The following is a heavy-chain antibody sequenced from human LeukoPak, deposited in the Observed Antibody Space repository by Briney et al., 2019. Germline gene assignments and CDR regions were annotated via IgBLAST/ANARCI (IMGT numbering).Heavy chain of an antibody. J-gene: IGHJ4*02. CDR2: ISAYNGNS. Sequence: ASVKVSCKASGYTFASSSISWVRQAPGQGLEWVGWISAYNGNSHYAQKLQDRVTMTTDTSTSTAYMELRSLRSDDTAVYYCAKSGDSPGDYWGQGTLVTVAS. V-gene: IGHV1-18*01. CDR1: GYTFASSS. D-gene: IGHD1-26*01. CDR3: AKSGDSPGDY.